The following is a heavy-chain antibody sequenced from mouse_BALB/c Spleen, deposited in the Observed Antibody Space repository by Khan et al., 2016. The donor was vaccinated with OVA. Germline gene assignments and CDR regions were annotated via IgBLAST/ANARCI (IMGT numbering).Heavy chain of an antibody. V-gene: IGHV5-9-1*01. Sequence: EVELVEPGGGLVEPGGSLKLSFAASGFIFITFVMSWVRQTPEKRLEWAATISSDATYIYYQDSVKGRSTTPSDNAKNTLYLQVNTLRSEVTAIYYCANGNDGWFAYWGQGTLVPVSS. CDR2: ISSDATYI. CDR1: GFIFITFV. CDR3: ANGNDGWFAY. J-gene: IGHJ3*01. D-gene: IGHD1-1*01.